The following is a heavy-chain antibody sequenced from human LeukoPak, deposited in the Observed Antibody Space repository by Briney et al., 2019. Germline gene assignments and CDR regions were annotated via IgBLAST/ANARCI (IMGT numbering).Heavy chain of an antibody. CDR3: AKDLVVVALGAFDI. CDR1: GFTFSSYW. Sequence: GGSLRLSCAASGFTFSSYWMSWLRQAPGRGLEWVANIQHDGSDQYYEDSVKGRFTISRDNAKNSLYLQMNSLRAEDTALYYCAKDLVVVALGAFDIWGQGTMVTVSS. J-gene: IGHJ3*02. CDR2: IQHDGSDQ. V-gene: IGHV3-7*03. D-gene: IGHD3-22*01.